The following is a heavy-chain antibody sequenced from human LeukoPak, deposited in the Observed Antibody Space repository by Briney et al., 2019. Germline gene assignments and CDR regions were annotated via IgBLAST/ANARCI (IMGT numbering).Heavy chain of an antibody. CDR1: GFTFSSYE. D-gene: IGHD1-26*01. CDR2: ISSSGSTI. Sequence: GGSLRLSCAASGFTFSSYEMNWVRQAPGKGLEWVSYISSSGSTIYYADSVKGRFTISRDNAKNSLYLQMNSLRAEDTAVYYCARVGGSYSYYYYMDVWGKGTTITVSS. V-gene: IGHV3-48*03. J-gene: IGHJ6*03. CDR3: ARVGGSYSYYYYMDV.